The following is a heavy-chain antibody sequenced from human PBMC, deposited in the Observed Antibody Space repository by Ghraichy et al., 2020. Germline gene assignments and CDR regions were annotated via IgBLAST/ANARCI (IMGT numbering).Heavy chain of an antibody. CDR3: AREARGYSYGYSRYYYGMDV. J-gene: IGHJ6*02. CDR2: IKQDGSEK. D-gene: IGHD5-18*01. CDR1: GFTFSSYW. V-gene: IGHV3-7*05. Sequence: LSLTCAASGFTFSSYWMSWVRQAPGKGLEWVANIKQDGSEKYYVDSVKGRFTISRDNAKNSLYLQMNSLRAEDTAVYYCAREARGYSYGYSRYYYGMDVWGQGTTVTVSS.